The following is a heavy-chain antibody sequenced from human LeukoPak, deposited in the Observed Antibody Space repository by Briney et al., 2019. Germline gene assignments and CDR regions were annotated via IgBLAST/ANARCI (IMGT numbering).Heavy chain of an antibody. CDR2: ISSSSSYI. Sequence: PGGSLRLSCAASGFTFSSCSMNWVRQAPGKGLEWVSSISSSSSYIYYADSVKGRFTISRDNAKNSLYLQMNSLRAEDTAVYYCARLITIFFGLYYYYYYGMDVWGQGTTVTVSS. CDR3: ARLITIFFGLYYYYYYGMDV. J-gene: IGHJ6*02. V-gene: IGHV3-21*01. D-gene: IGHD3-3*01. CDR1: GFTFSSCS.